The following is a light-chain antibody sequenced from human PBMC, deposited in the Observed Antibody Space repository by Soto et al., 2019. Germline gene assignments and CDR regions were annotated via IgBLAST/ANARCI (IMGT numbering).Light chain of an antibody. CDR1: QSVSSTL. V-gene: IGKV3-20*01. CDR2: GVS. Sequence: ELVLTQSPVALSLSSGERATLSCRASQSVSSTLLTWYQQKPGQAPRLLIYGVSSRATGIPDRFSGSGSGTDFTLTISRVEPEVFAVYFCQHYGDSSWTFGQGSRVEI. CDR3: QHYGDSSWT. J-gene: IGKJ1*01.